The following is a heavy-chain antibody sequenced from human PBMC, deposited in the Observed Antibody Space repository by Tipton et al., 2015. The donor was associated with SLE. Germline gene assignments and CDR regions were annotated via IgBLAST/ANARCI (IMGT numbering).Heavy chain of an antibody. V-gene: IGHV3-21*01. Sequence: GSLRLSCAASGFTFSSYSMNWVRQAPGKGLEWVSSISSSSSYTNYADSVKGRFTISRDNAKNSLYLQMNSLRAEDTAVYYCARDDYGDYYGYWGQGTLVTVSS. CDR1: GFTFSSYS. D-gene: IGHD4-17*01. CDR3: ARDDYGDYYGY. CDR2: ISSSSSYT. J-gene: IGHJ4*02.